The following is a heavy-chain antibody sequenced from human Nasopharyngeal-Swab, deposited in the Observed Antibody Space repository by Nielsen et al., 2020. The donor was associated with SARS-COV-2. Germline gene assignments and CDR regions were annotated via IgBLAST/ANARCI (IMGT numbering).Heavy chain of an antibody. CDR2: IYYSGST. CDR1: GGSISSGGYY. J-gene: IGHJ4*02. D-gene: IGHD3-3*01. V-gene: IGHV4-31*03. CDR3: AIANRSGIFGVVLNFDY. Sequence: SETLSLTCTVSGGSISSGGYYWSWIRPHPGKGLEWIGYIYYSGSTYYNPSLKSRVTISVDTSKNQFSLKLSSVTAADTAVYYCAIANRSGIFGVVLNFDYWGQGTLVTVSS.